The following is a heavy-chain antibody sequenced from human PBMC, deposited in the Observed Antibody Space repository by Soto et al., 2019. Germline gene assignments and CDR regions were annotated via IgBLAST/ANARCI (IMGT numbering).Heavy chain of an antibody. Sequence: EVQLVESGGGLVQPGGSLRLSCAASGFTFTTYRLNWVRQAPGKGLEWVSYISSTSGTIYYADSVKGRFTISRDNAKNSLYLQMNSLRDEDTAIYYCARDEGRGREYFQDWGQGTLVTVSS. CDR2: ISSTSGTI. J-gene: IGHJ1*01. CDR1: GFTFTTYR. V-gene: IGHV3-48*02. CDR3: ARDEGRGREYFQD. D-gene: IGHD1-1*01.